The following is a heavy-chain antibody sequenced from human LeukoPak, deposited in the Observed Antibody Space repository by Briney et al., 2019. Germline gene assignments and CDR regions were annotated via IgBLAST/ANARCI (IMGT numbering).Heavy chain of an antibody. V-gene: IGHV1-8*01. Sequence: ASVKVSCKASGYTFTSYDINWVRQATGQGLEWMGWMNPNSGNTGYAQKFQGRVTMTRNTSISTAYMELSSLRSEDTAVYYCAKDRVVPAAILEAFDIWGQGTMVTVSS. J-gene: IGHJ3*02. CDR1: GYTFTSYD. D-gene: IGHD2-2*02. CDR3: AKDRVVPAAILEAFDI. CDR2: MNPNSGNT.